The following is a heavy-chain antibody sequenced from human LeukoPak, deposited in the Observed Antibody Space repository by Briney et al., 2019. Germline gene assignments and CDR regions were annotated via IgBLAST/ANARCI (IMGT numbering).Heavy chain of an antibody. V-gene: IGHV3-33*01. CDR2: VWYDGSLK. CDR1: GFTFSTYG. D-gene: IGHD2-15*01. CDR3: ARGDGGGGTHPFDY. J-gene: IGHJ4*02. Sequence: VKSLILSCAASGFTFSTYGMNWVRQAPGKGLECVAVVWYDGSLKYYRDSVKGRFTISRDNSKNTLYLQMNSLRVEDTAVYYCARGDGGGGTHPFDYWDQGTLDTVPS.